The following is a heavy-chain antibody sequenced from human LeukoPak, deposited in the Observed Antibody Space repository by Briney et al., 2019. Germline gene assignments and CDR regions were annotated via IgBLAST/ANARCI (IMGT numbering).Heavy chain of an antibody. D-gene: IGHD2-15*01. Sequence: SETLSLTCAVYGEFLNSYYWSWVRQPPGEGLEWIGEIYESGTTEYNPSLKSRVTISMVPSKQQFSLSLSSVTAADTAVYYCARGAWATRLGSWGLGTPVIVSS. V-gene: IGHV4-34*01. J-gene: IGHJ4*02. CDR2: IYESGTT. CDR1: GEFLNSYY. CDR3: ARGAWATRLGS.